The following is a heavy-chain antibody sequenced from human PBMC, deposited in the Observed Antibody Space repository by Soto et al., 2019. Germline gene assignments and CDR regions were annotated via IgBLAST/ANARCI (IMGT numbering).Heavy chain of an antibody. Sequence: QVQLVESGGGVVQPGRSLRLSCAASGFTFSSYGMDWVRQAPGKGLEWVAVISYDGSKKRYADSVKGRFTISRDNSKNPLYLQMNSLRVEDTALYYCAKVLGSYDDYDYFDYWGQGTLVTVSS. CDR2: ISYDGSKK. CDR1: GFTFSSYG. CDR3: AKVLGSYDDYDYFDY. V-gene: IGHV3-30*18. D-gene: IGHD4-17*01. J-gene: IGHJ4*02.